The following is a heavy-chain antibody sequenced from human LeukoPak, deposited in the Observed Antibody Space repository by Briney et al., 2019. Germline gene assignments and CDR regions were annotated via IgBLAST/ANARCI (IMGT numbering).Heavy chain of an antibody. CDR3: ARQYCSGGSCYSSY. CDR1: GFTFSSYS. V-gene: IGHV3-21*01. CDR2: ISSSSSYI. Sequence: GGSLRLSCAASGFTFSSYSMNWVRQAPGKGLEWVSSISSSSSYIYYADSVKGRFTISRDNAKNSLYLQMNSLRAEDTAVYYCARQYCSGGSCYSSYWGQGTLDTVSS. D-gene: IGHD2-15*01. J-gene: IGHJ4*02.